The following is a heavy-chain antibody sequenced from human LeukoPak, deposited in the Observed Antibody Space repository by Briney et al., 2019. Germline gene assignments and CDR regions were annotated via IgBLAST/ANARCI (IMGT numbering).Heavy chain of an antibody. CDR2: IHHSGST. CDR3: ARDGPGPREERFNY. V-gene: IGHV4-38-2*02. Sequence: SETLSLTCAVSGYSISAYSISAGSYWGWIRQPPGKGLEWIASIHHSGSTYYNPSFKSRVTISLDTSKNQLSLRLSSVTAADTAVYYRARDGPGPREERFNYWGQGTLVTVSS. J-gene: IGHJ4*02. CDR1: GYSISAYSISAGSY.